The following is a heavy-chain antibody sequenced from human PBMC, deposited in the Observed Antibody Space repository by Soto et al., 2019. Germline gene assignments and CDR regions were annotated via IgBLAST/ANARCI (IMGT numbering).Heavy chain of an antibody. J-gene: IGHJ6*02. CDR2: IYPGDSDT. CDR1: GYSFTSYW. CDR3: SRLVSMVRDYYYYCMDV. Sequence: PGESLKISCKGSGYSFTSYWIGWVRQMPGKGLEWMGIIYPGDSDTRYIPSFQGQVTISADKSISSAYLQWSSLKASDTAMYYCSRLVSMVRDYYYYCMDVWGQGTTVTVSS. V-gene: IGHV5-51*01. D-gene: IGHD3-10*01.